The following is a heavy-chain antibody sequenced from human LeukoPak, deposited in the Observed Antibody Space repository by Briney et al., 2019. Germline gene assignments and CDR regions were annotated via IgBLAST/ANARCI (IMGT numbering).Heavy chain of an antibody. D-gene: IGHD3-22*01. CDR3: VRGVSSSGYSELNY. V-gene: IGHV1-18*01. J-gene: IGHJ4*02. Sequence: GASVKVSCKASGYTFTSYGISWVRQAPGQGLEWMGWISAYNGNTNYAQKLQGRVTMTTDTSTSTAYMELRSLRSDDTAVYYCVRGVSSSGYSELNYWGQGALVTVSS. CDR2: ISAYNGNT. CDR1: GYTFTSYG.